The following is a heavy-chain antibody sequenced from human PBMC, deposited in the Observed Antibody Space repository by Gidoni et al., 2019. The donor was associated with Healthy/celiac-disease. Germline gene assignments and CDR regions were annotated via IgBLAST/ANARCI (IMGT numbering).Heavy chain of an antibody. CDR1: GFPFCRDS. CDR3: ASTWDYDSSLDAFDI. CDR2: ISSSSIYI. V-gene: IGHV3-21*01. Sequence: EVPVVASGGGLVKRGGSLSTSGAASGFPFCRDSMSWVRQPPGKGLEWVSSISSSSIYISYADSLKGRFTSSRENTKNSLYLQMNSLRAEDTAVYYCASTWDYDSSLDAFDIWGQGTMVTVSS. J-gene: IGHJ3*02. D-gene: IGHD3-22*01.